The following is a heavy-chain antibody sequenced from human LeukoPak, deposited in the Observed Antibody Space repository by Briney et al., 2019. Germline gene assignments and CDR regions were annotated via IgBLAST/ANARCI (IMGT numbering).Heavy chain of an antibody. CDR2: ISQSGAVV. CDR1: GFTFTDYY. CDR3: ASVARLLAD. V-gene: IGHV3-11*01. Sequence: RGSLRLSCAASGFTFTDYYMNWIRQAPGKGLEYIAYISQSGAVVSYADSVKGRFTVSRDNAKNSVSLQMNSLTAEDTAVYYCASVARLLADWGQGTLVTVSS. J-gene: IGHJ4*02. D-gene: IGHD3-9*01.